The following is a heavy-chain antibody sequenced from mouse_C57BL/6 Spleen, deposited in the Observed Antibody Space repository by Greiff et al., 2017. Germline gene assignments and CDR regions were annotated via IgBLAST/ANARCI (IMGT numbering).Heavy chain of an antibody. Sequence: EVKLMESGGDLVKPGGSLKLSCAASGFTFSSYGMSWVRQTPDKRLEWVATISSGGSYTYYPDSVKGRFTIARDNAKNTLYLQMSSLKSEDTAMYYCARRRDDYVYFDYWGQGTTLTVSS. V-gene: IGHV5-6*02. CDR2: ISSGGSYT. J-gene: IGHJ2*01. D-gene: IGHD2-4*01. CDR1: GFTFSSYG. CDR3: ARRRDDYVYFDY.